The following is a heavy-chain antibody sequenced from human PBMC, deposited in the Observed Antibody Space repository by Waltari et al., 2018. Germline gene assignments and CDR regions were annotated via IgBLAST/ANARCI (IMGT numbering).Heavy chain of an antibody. V-gene: IGHV3-30*02. CDR3: AKEGGGSSDFDY. CDR2: IRYDGSNK. J-gene: IGHJ4*02. D-gene: IGHD6-6*01. CDR1: GFTFSRYG. Sequence: QVQLVESGGGVVQPGGSLRLSCAASGFTFSRYGMHGVRQAPGKGLEWGAFIRYDGSNKYYADSVKGRFTISRDNSKNTLYLQMNSLRAEDTAVYYCAKEGGGSSDFDYWGQGTLVTVSS.